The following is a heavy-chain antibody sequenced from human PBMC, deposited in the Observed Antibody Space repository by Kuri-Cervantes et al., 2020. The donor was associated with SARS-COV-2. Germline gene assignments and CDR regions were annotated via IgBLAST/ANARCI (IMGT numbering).Heavy chain of an antibody. CDR2: ISSSGNTI. J-gene: IGHJ4*02. V-gene: IGHV3-48*03. Sequence: GGSLRLSCAASGFTFSSYEMNWVRQAPGKGLEWVSYISSSGNTIYYADSVKGRFTISRDNAKNSLYLQMNNLRAEDTAVYYCASVEGVTPDYWGQGTLVTVCS. CDR1: GFTFSSYE. CDR3: ASVEGVTPDY. D-gene: IGHD5-18*01.